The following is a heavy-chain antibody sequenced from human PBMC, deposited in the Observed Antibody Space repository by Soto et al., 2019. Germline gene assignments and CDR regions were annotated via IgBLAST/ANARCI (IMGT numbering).Heavy chain of an antibody. CDR3: ARAYCSSTSYYHYGMDV. D-gene: IGHD2-2*01. CDR1: GGTFSSYA. CDR2: IIPIFGTA. J-gene: IGHJ6*02. Sequence: GASVKVSCKASGGTFSSYAISWVRQAPGQGLEWMGGIIPIFGTANYAQKFQGRVTITADESTSTAYMELSSLRFEDTAVYYCARAYCSSTSYYHYGMDVWGQGXTVTVSS. V-gene: IGHV1-69*13.